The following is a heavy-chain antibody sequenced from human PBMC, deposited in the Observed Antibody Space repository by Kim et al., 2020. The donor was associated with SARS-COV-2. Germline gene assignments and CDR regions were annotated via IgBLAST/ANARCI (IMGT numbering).Heavy chain of an antibody. CDR1: GYTFTSYY. Sequence: ASVKVSCKASGYTFTSYYMHWVRQAPGQGLEWMGIINPSGGSTSYAQKFQGRVTMTRDTSTSTVYMELSSLRSEDTAVYYCAREYGERGYSYGPRSSPLDYWGQGTLVTGSS. J-gene: IGHJ4*02. CDR2: INPSGGST. V-gene: IGHV1-46*01. CDR3: AREYGERGYSYGPRSSPLDY. D-gene: IGHD5-18*01.